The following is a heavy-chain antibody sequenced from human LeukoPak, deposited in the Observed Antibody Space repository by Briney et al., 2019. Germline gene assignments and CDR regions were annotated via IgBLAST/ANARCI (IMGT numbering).Heavy chain of an antibody. V-gene: IGHV3-7*01. CDR1: GFTFSDYW. Sequence: PGGSLRLSCAVSGFTFSDYWMSWVRQAPGKGLEWLANIKQDGSEKNYLNSVKGRFTISRDNAKNSLYLQMNSLRAEDTAVYHCATWRVGIFDYWGQGTLVTVSS. J-gene: IGHJ4*02. D-gene: IGHD1-1*01. CDR2: IKQDGSEK. CDR3: ATWRVGIFDY.